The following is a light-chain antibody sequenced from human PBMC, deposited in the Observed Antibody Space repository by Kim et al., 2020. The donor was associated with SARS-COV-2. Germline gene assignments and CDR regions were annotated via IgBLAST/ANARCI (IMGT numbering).Light chain of an antibody. Sequence: SSELTQDPAVSVALGQTVRITCQGDSLRSYYASWYQQKPGQAPVLVIYGKNNRTSGIPDRFSGSSAGNTASLTITGAQAEDEADYYCNSRDSSGNPWVFGGGTQLTVL. CDR2: GKN. J-gene: IGLJ3*02. V-gene: IGLV3-19*01. CDR3: NSRDSSGNPWV. CDR1: SLRSYY.